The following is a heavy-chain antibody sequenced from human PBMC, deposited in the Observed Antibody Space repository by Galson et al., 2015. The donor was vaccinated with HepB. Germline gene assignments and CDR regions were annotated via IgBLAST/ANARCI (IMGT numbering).Heavy chain of an antibody. CDR3: TTAEPENYYDSSGYYWWGSRTTNAEYFQH. Sequence: SLRLSCAASGFTFSNAWMSWVRQAPGKGLEWVGRIKSKTDGGTTDYAAPVKGRLTISRDDSKNTLYLQMNSLKTEDTAVYYCTTAEPENYYDSSGYYWWGSRTTNAEYFQHWGQGTLVTVSS. V-gene: IGHV3-15*01. CDR2: IKSKTDGGTT. D-gene: IGHD3-22*01. CDR1: GFTFSNAW. J-gene: IGHJ1*01.